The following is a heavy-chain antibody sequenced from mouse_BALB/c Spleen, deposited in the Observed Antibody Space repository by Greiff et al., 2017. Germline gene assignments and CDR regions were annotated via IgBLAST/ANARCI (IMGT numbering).Heavy chain of an antibody. J-gene: IGHJ3*01. CDR1: GFTFSSYA. V-gene: IGHV5-9-4*01. Sequence: EVMLVESGGGLVKPGGSLKLSCAASGFTFSSYAMSWVRQSPEKRLEWVAEISSGGSYTYYPDTVTGRFTISRDNAKNTLYLEMSSLRSEDTAMYYCANMITARGFAYWGQGTLVTVSA. CDR2: ISSGGSYT. D-gene: IGHD2-4*01. CDR3: ANMITARGFAY.